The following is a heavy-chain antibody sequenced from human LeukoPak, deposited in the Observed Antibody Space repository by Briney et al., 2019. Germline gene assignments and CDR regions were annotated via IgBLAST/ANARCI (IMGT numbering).Heavy chain of an antibody. CDR1: GFTFSSYW. D-gene: IGHD3-10*01. Sequence: GGSLRLSCAASGFTFSSYWMSWVRQAPGKGLEWVANIKQDGSEKYYVDSVKGRFTISRDNAKNSLYLQMNSLRAEDTAVYYCAKSMVRGVNTPFDYWGQGTLVTVSS. V-gene: IGHV3-7*01. CDR3: AKSMVRGVNTPFDY. CDR2: IKQDGSEK. J-gene: IGHJ4*02.